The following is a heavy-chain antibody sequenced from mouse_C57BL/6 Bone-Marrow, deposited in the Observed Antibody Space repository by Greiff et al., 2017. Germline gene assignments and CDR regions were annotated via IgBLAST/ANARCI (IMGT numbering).Heavy chain of an antibody. Sequence: EVKLMESGGGLVQPGESLKLSCESNEYEFPSHDMSWVRKTPEKRLELVAAINSDGGSTYYPDNVKGRFTISRDNAKNNLYLQMSHLKSEDTAMYYCARDPWFAYWGQGTLVTVSA. J-gene: IGHJ3*01. CDR1: EYEFPSHD. CDR3: ARDPWFAY. V-gene: IGHV5-2*03. CDR2: INSDGGST.